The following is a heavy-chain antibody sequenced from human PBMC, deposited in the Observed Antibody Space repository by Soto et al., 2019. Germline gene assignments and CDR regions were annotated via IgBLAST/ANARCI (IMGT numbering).Heavy chain of an antibody. D-gene: IGHD2-15*01. Sequence: PGESLKISCKGSGYSFTSYWIGWVRQMPGKDLEWMGIIYPGDSDTRYSPSFQGQVTISADKSISTAYLQWSSLKASDTAMYCCARLPSLGCCGGSCYPAYYWYFELWGGGSLVTVSS. CDR3: ARLPSLGCCGGSCYPAYYWYFEL. CDR2: IYPGDSDT. V-gene: IGHV5-51*01. J-gene: IGHJ2*01. CDR1: GYSFTSYW.